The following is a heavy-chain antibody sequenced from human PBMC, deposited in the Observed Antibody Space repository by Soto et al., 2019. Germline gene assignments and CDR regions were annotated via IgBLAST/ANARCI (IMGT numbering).Heavy chain of an antibody. CDR3: ARSPLGYDYVRQTWREVGDSFDI. D-gene: IGHD3-16*01. J-gene: IGHJ3*02. V-gene: IGHV4-34*12. Sequence: SETLCLTGAIYCASLGGLHWSWLRQAPGKGLDGIGELIHGGSTNYNPSLKSRVSFSLDTSKNQFSLHLMSVTAADTAVYYCARSPLGYDYVRQTWREVGDSFDIWGRGTMVTVSS. CDR1: CASLGGLH. CDR2: LIHGGST.